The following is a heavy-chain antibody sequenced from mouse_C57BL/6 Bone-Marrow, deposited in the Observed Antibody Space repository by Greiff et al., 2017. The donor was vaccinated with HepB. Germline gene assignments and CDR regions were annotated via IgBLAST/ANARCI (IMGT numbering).Heavy chain of an antibody. V-gene: IGHV2-2*01. CDR2: IWSGGST. J-gene: IGHJ1*03. CDR3: ARNQSPHYYGSSYWYFDV. CDR1: GFSLTSYG. D-gene: IGHD1-1*01. Sequence: VQLQQSGPGLVQPSQSLSITCTVSGFSLTSYGVHWVRQSPGKGLEWLGVIWSGGSTDYNAAVISRLSISKDNSKSQVFFKMNSLQADDTAIYYCARNQSPHYYGSSYWYFDVWGTGTTVTVSS.